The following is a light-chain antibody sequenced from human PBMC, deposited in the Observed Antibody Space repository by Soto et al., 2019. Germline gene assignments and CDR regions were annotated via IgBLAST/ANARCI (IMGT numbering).Light chain of an antibody. Sequence: DIQLTQSPSTLSASVGDRVTITCRASQSILTWLAWYQQKPGKAPKLLMYKASSLESGVPSRFSGSASGTDFTLAISSLQPDDFATYYCQQYDSYPWTFGQGTKVEIK. CDR1: QSILTW. J-gene: IGKJ1*01. V-gene: IGKV1-5*03. CDR3: QQYDSYPWT. CDR2: KAS.